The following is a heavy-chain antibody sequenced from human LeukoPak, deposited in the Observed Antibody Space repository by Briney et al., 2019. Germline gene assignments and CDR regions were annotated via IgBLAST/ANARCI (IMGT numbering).Heavy chain of an antibody. Sequence: SETLSLTCAVYGGSFSDYYWTWIRQPPGKGLEWIGEINYTGSTTNYNPSLKNRVTMSVDMYKNQFSLKLISVTAADAAVYFCARRRWGYGSGSYDFWGQGTLVTVSS. J-gene: IGHJ4*02. CDR2: INYTGSTT. CDR3: ARRRWGYGSGSYDF. D-gene: IGHD3-10*01. V-gene: IGHV4-34*01. CDR1: GGSFSDYY.